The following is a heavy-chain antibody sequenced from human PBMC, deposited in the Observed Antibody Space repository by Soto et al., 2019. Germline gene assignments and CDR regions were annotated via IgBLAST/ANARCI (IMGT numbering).Heavy chain of an antibody. CDR3: ASFGHDYGDYVTGYYFDY. J-gene: IGHJ4*02. Sequence: GGSLRLSCAASGFTFSDYYMSWIRQAPGKGLEWVSYISSSGSTIYYADSVKGRFTISRDNAKNSLYLQMNSLRAEDTAVYYCASFGHDYGDYVTGYYFDYWGQGTLVTVSS. D-gene: IGHD4-17*01. CDR1: GFTFSDYY. CDR2: ISSSGSTI. V-gene: IGHV3-11*01.